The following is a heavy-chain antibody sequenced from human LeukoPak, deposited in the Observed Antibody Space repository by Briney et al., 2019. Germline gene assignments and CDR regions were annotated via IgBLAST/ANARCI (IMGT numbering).Heavy chain of an antibody. CDR1: GFPVSSYY. CDR2: MYSGGST. Sequence: PGGSLRLSCAAFGFPVSSYYITWVRQAPGKGLEWVSVMYSGGSTYYADSVKGRVAISRDNSQNTVFLQMNSVRVEDTAVYYCARSYSNHLFGMDVWGQGTAVTVSS. V-gene: IGHV3-66*01. J-gene: IGHJ6*02. D-gene: IGHD4-11*01. CDR3: ARSYSNHLFGMDV.